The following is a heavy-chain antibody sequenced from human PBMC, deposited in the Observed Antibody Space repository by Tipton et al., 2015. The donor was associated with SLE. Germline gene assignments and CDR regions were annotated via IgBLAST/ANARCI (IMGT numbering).Heavy chain of an antibody. V-gene: IGHV4-39*07. Sequence: GLVKPSETLSLTCTVSGGSISSSSYYWGWIRQPPGQGLEWIGDINHSGGTNYTPSLKNRVTISLDTSKSRFSLKLSSVTAADTAMYYCARGPLGIFPFDFWGQGTLVTVSS. CDR3: ARGPLGIFPFDF. CDR1: GGSISSSSYY. CDR2: INHSGGT. J-gene: IGHJ4*02. D-gene: IGHD3-16*01.